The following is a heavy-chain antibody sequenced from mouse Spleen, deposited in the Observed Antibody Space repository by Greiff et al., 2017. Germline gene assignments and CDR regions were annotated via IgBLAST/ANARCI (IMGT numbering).Heavy chain of an antibody. D-gene: IGHD1-1*01. CDR3: ARSLQVRRYFDD. V-gene: IGHV2-9*02. CDR1: GFSLTSYG. J-gene: IGHJ2*01. Sequence: VKLQESGPGLVAPSQSLSITCTVSGFSLTSYGVHWVRQPPGKGLEWLGVIWAGGSTNYNSALMSRLSISKDNSKSQVFLKMNSLQTDDTAMYYCARSLQVRRYFDDWGQGTTLTVSS. CDR2: IWAGGST.